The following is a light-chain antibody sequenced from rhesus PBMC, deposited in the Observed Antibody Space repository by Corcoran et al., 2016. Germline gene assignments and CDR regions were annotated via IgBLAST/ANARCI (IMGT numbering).Light chain of an antibody. Sequence: SYELTQSSSISAASGQTARITCGGDNIEAKNVHWYQQKPPQAPVLVMYADYKRPSGIPERSSGSNSGNTATLTISRVETGDEADYYCQVWDTNSIYVFGSGTRLTVL. CDR3: QVWDTNSIYV. V-gene: IGLV3-25*02. J-gene: IGLJ1*01. CDR1: NIEAKN. CDR2: ADY.